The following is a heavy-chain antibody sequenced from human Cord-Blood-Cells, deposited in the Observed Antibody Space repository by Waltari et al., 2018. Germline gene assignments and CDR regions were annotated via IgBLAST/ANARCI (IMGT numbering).Heavy chain of an antibody. CDR2: ISAYNGNT. D-gene: IGHD3-3*01. J-gene: IGHJ4*02. V-gene: IGHV1-18*04. CDR1: GYTFTSYG. Sequence: QVQLVQSGAEVKKPGASVKVSCKASGYTFTSYGSSWVRQAPGQGLEWMGWISAYNGNTNYAQKLQGRVTMTTDTSTSTAYMELRSLRSDDTAVYYCARDRGNSYYDFWSGYYPDYWGQGTLVTVSS. CDR3: ARDRGNSYYDFWSGYYPDY.